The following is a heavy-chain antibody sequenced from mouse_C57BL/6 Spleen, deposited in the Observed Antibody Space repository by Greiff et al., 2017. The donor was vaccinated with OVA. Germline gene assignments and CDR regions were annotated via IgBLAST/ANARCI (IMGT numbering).Heavy chain of an antibody. J-gene: IGHJ1*03. Sequence: VQLQQPGAELVKPGASVKMSCKASGYTFTSYWITWVKQRPGQGLEWIGDIYPGSGSTNYNEKFKSKATLTVDTSSSTAYMQLSSLTSEDSAVYYCAREGVGHMGYFDVWGTGTTVTVSS. CDR3: AREGVGHMGYFDV. CDR1: GYTFTSYW. D-gene: IGHD1-1*02. CDR2: IYPGSGST. V-gene: IGHV1-55*01.